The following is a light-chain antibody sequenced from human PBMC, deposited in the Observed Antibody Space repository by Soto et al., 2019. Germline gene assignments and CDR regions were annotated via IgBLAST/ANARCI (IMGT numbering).Light chain of an antibody. CDR2: SNN. CDR3: CSYAVTFYV. CDR1: SSNIGSNT. V-gene: IGLV1-44*01. Sequence: QSVLTQPPSASGTPGQRVTISCSGSSSNIGSNTVSWYQQVPGTAPKLLIYSNNQRPSGVPDRFSGSKSGTSASLATSGLQSEDEADYYCCSYAVTFYVFGTGTKVTV. J-gene: IGLJ1*01.